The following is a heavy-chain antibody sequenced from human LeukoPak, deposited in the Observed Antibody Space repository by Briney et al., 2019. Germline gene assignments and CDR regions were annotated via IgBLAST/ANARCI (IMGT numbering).Heavy chain of an antibody. D-gene: IGHD3-22*01. J-gene: IGHJ4*02. Sequence: GGSLRLSCAASGFTFSSYGMHWVRQAPGKGLEWVAVISYDGSNKYYADSVMGRFTISRDNSKNTLYLQMNSLRAEDTAVYYCARHYDSSGNYYFDYWGQGTLVTVSS. CDR1: GFTFSSYG. V-gene: IGHV3-30*03. CDR3: ARHYDSSGNYYFDY. CDR2: ISYDGSNK.